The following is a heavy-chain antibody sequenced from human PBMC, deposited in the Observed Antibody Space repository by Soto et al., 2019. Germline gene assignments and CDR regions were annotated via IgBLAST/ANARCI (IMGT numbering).Heavy chain of an antibody. CDR2: IYNSESS. V-gene: IGHV4-59*01. D-gene: IGHD6-13*01. Sequence: SETLSLSCTVSGGSISNIYWSWIRQPPGKGLEWIGFIYNSESSNYNPSLKSRVTMSVDTSKNQFSLQLSSVTPADTAVYYCARGISSWYGLDVWGPGTTVTVSS. J-gene: IGHJ6*02. CDR3: ARGISSWYGLDV. CDR1: GGSISNIY.